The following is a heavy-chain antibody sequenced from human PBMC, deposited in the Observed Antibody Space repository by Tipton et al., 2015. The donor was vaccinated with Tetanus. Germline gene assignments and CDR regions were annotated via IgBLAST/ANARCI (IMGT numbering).Heavy chain of an antibody. D-gene: IGHD6-19*01. CDR1: GYTFTNYG. CDR3: ARLVKQWLVPEDY. CDR2: DSGYSGNT. J-gene: IGHJ4*02. Sequence: QVQLVQSGPEVKKPGASVKVSCKGSGYTFTNYGINWVRQAPGQGLEWMGWDSGYSGNTIYARKVQGRVTMTTDTSTNTAYLELRNLRSDDTAVYFCARLVKQWLVPEDYWGQGTLVTVS. V-gene: IGHV1-18*01.